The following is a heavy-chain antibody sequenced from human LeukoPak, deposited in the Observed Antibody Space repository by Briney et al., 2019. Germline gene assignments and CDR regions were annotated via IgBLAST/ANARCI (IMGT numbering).Heavy chain of an antibody. V-gene: IGHV3-33*08. Sequence: PGRSLRLSCAASGFTFSSYGMHWVRQAPGKGLEWVAVIWYDGSNKYYEDSVKGRFTVSRDNSKNTLYLQMNSLRAEDTAVYYCARDRCSWRYFDYWGQGTLVTVSS. CDR1: GFTFSSYG. CDR2: IWYDGSNK. CDR3: ARDRCSWRYFDY. J-gene: IGHJ4*02. D-gene: IGHD6-13*01.